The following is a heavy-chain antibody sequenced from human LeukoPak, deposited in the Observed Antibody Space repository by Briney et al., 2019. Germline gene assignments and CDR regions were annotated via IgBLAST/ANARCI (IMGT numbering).Heavy chain of an antibody. CDR1: GYTFTSYG. D-gene: IGHD3-9*01. CDR2: FSAYNGNT. J-gene: IGHJ4*02. Sequence: GGSVKVSCKAAGYTFTSYGISWVRQAPGQGLEGMGWFSAYNGNTNYAQKLQGRVTMTTDTSTSTAYMELRSLRSDDTAVYYCASDILTGYFILPPDYWGQGTLVTVSS. V-gene: IGHV1-18*01. CDR3: ASDILTGYFILPPDY.